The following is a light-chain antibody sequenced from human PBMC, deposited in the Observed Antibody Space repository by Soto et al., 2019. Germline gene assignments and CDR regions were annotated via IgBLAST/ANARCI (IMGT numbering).Light chain of an antibody. CDR3: QQYGSSPWT. V-gene: IGKV3-20*01. CDR1: QSVSSSH. CDR2: DTS. Sequence: EVELTQSPGTLSLSPGERATLSCRASQSVSSSHLAWYQQKRGQAPRLLIYDTSTRATGIPDRFSGSGSGTDFTLTISRLEPEDFAVYYCQQYGSSPWTFGQGTKLEIK. J-gene: IGKJ2*01.